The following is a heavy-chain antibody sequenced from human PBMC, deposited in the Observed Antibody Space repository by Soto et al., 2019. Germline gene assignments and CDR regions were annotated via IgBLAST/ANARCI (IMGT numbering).Heavy chain of an antibody. J-gene: IGHJ6*03. V-gene: IGHV1-18*01. CDR3: ASGRGVCSSTSCPYYYYYMDV. Sequence: ASVKVSCKASGGTFSSYAISWVRQAPGQGLEWMGWISAYNGNTNYAQKLQGRVTMTTDTSTSTAYMELRSLRSDDTAVYYCASGRGVCSSTSCPYYYYYMDVWGKGTTVTVSS. CDR2: ISAYNGNT. CDR1: GGTFSSYA. D-gene: IGHD2-2*01.